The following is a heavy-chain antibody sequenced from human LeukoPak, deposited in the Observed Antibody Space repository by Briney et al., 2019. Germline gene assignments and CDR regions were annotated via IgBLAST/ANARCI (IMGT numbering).Heavy chain of an antibody. Sequence: SQTLSLTCTVSGGSISSGSYYWSWIRQPAGKGLEWIGRIYTSGSTNYNPSLKSRVTISVATSKNQFSLKLSSVTAADTAVYYCARRIAAAPMSWFDPWGQGTLVTVSS. CDR2: IYTSGST. CDR3: ARRIAAAPMSWFDP. V-gene: IGHV4-61*02. CDR1: GGSISSGSYY. J-gene: IGHJ5*02. D-gene: IGHD6-13*01.